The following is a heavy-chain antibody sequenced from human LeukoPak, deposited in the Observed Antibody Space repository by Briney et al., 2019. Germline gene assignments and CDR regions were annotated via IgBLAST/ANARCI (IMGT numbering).Heavy chain of an antibody. Sequence: QVQLQESGPGLVKPSQTLSLTVTVSCGSISSDDYYWSWIRQPPGKGLEWIGFIYYSGSTYYKPSLKSRVTISMDTSKNQFSLRLSSVTAADTAVYYCARCPPPGWFDPWGQGTLVTVSS. CDR2: IYYSGST. J-gene: IGHJ5*02. CDR1: CGSISSDDYY. V-gene: IGHV4-30-4*08. D-gene: IGHD5/OR15-5a*01. CDR3: ARCPPPGWFDP.